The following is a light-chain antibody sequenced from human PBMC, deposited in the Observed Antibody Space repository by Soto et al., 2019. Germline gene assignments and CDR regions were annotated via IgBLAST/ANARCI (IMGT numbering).Light chain of an antibody. J-gene: IGLJ1*01. CDR3: SSYAGSNNRYV. CDR2: EVS. Sequence: QSALTQPPSASGSPGQSVTISCTGTSSDVGGYNFVSWYQQHPGKAPKLMIYEVSKRPSGVPDRFSGSKSDNTASLTVSGLHAEDEADYYCSSYAGSNNRYVFGTGTKVTVL. CDR1: SSDVGGYNF. V-gene: IGLV2-8*01.